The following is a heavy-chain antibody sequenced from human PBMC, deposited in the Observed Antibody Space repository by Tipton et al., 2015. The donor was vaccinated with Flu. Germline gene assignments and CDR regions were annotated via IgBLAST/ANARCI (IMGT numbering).Heavy chain of an antibody. CDR3: ARLTDIVVVPAALFDP. CDR1: GGSISSSSYY. CDR2: IYYSGST. V-gene: IGHV4-39*01. D-gene: IGHD2-2*01. Sequence: TLSLTCTVSGGSISSSSYYWGWIRQPPGKGLEWIGSIYYSGSTYYNPSLKSRVTISVDTSKNQFSLKLSSVTAADTAVYYCARLTDIVVVPAALFDPWGQGTLVTVSS. J-gene: IGHJ5*02.